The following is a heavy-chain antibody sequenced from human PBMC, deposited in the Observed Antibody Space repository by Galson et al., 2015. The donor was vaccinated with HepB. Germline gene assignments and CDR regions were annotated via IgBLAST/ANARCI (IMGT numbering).Heavy chain of an antibody. D-gene: IGHD6-25*01. Sequence: SLRLSCAASGFTFSNYGMHWVRQAPGKGLEWVAVVSYDGSDQYYADSVKGRFTISRDNSKNTLYLQMNSLRAVDTAVYFCAKEDLEAAHWYFDLWGRGTLVTVSS. CDR3: AKEDLEAAHWYFDL. V-gene: IGHV3-30*18. CDR1: GFTFSNYG. CDR2: VSYDGSDQ. J-gene: IGHJ2*01.